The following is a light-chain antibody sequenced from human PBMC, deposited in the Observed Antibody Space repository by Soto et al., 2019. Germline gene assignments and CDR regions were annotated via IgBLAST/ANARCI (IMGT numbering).Light chain of an antibody. Sequence: QPVLTQSPSASASLGASVTLTCTLSSGYSNYKVDWYQQRPGTGPRFVMRVGTGGIVGSKGDGIPDRFSVLGSGLNRYLTIKNIQEEDESDYHCGANHGSGSNFLVVFGGGTKLTVL. V-gene: IGLV9-49*01. J-gene: IGLJ2*01. CDR1: SGYSNYK. CDR2: VGTGGIVG. CDR3: GANHGSGSNFLVV.